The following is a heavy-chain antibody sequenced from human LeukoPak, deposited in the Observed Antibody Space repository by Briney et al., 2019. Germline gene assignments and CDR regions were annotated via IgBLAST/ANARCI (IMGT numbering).Heavy chain of an antibody. CDR2: ISGDNGNT. V-gene: IGHV1-18*01. J-gene: IGHJ4*02. CDR1: GYRFISSG. D-gene: IGHD2-8*01. Sequence: ASVKVSCKASGYRFISSGIYWVRQAPGQAPEWMGWISGDNGNTHYEQRFQGRVTMTTDISTDTTYMDLRSLTSDDPAVYYCARDDCINGVCYVGDSWGQGTLVTVSS. CDR3: ARDDCINGVCYVGDS.